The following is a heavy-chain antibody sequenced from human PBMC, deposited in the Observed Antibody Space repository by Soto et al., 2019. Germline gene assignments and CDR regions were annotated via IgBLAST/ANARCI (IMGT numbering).Heavy chain of an antibody. D-gene: IGHD1-1*01. CDR2: ISWDGGST. V-gene: IGHV3-43*01. CDR1: GFTFDDYT. J-gene: IGHJ6*02. Sequence: GESLKISCAASGFTFDDYTMHWVRQAPGKGLEWVSLISWDGGSTYYADSVKGRFTISRDNSKNSLYLQMNSLRTEDTALYYCAKDISAHDPNGMDVWGQGTTVTVSS. CDR3: AKDISAHDPNGMDV.